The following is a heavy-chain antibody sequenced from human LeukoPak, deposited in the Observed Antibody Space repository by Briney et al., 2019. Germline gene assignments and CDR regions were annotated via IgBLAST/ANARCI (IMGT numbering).Heavy chain of an antibody. CDR2: IYYSGST. CDR3: AREVVVITSYYFDY. V-gene: IGHV4-39*01. J-gene: IGHJ4*02. D-gene: IGHD3-22*01. CDR1: GGSINSSSYY. Sequence: SETLSLTCTVSGGSINSSSYYWGWIRQPPGKGLEWIGSIYYSGSTYYNPSLKSRVTIYVDTSKNQFSLKLSSVTAADTAVYYCAREVVVITSYYFDYWGQGTLVTVSS.